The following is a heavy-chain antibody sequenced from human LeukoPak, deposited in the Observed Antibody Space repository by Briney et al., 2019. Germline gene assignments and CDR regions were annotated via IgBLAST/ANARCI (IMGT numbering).Heavy chain of an antibody. Sequence: TSETLSLTCAVYGGSFSGYYWSWIRQPPGKGLEWIGSIYYSGSTYYNPSLKSRVTISVDTSKNQFSLKLSSVTAADTAVYYCARHWQWRHFDYWGQGTLVTVSS. D-gene: IGHD6-19*01. CDR1: GGSFSGYY. V-gene: IGHV4-34*01. CDR3: ARHWQWRHFDY. CDR2: IYYSGST. J-gene: IGHJ4*02.